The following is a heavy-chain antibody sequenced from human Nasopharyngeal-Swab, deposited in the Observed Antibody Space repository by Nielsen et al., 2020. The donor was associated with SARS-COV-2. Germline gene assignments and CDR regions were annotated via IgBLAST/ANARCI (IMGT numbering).Heavy chain of an antibody. V-gene: IGHV3-23*01. J-gene: IGHJ4*02. D-gene: IGHD6-13*01. CDR3: ARDGSLSSPIDY. CDR2: ISGSGGST. CDR1: GFTFSSYA. Sequence: GESPKISCAASGFTFSSYAMSWVRQAPGKGLEWVSAISGSGGSTYYADSVKGRFTISRDNSKNTLYLQMNSLRAEDTAVYYCARDGSLSSPIDYWGQGTLVTVSS.